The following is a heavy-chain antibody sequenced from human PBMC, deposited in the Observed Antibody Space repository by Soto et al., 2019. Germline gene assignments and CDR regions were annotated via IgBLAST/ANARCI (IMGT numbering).Heavy chain of an antibody. J-gene: IGHJ6*02. CDR3: ARDRQCSGGSCYSAYYGMDV. Sequence: QVQLVESGGGVVQPGRSLRLSCAASGFTFSGYGMHWVRQAPGKGLEWVANIWYDGDNKYYADSVKGRFTISRDNSKNTLDLQMNSLRAEDTTVYYWARDRQCSGGSCYSAYYGMDVWGRGTTVTVSS. CDR2: IWYDGDNK. CDR1: GFTFSGYG. V-gene: IGHV3-33*01. D-gene: IGHD2-15*01.